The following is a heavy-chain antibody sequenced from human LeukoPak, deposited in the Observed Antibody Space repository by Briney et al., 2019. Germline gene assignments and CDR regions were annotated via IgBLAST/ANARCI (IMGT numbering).Heavy chain of an antibody. CDR2: INHSGST. CDR1: GGSFSSYY. J-gene: IGHJ4*02. Sequence: PSETLSLTCAVYGGSFSSYYWSWIRQPPGKGLEWIGEINHSGSTNYNPSLKSRVTISVDTSKNQFSLKLSSVTAADTAVYYCARGLGVVRGVILSRKNYFDYWGQGTLVTVSS. V-gene: IGHV4-34*01. CDR3: ARGLGVVRGVILSRKNYFDY. D-gene: IGHD3-10*01.